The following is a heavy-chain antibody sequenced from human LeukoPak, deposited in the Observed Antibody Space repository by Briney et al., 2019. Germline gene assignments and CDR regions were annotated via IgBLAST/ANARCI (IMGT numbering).Heavy chain of an antibody. CDR3: ARVVGSTWYRWFDP. V-gene: IGHV3-21*01. J-gene: IGHJ5*02. CDR1: GFTFSSYS. D-gene: IGHD6-13*01. Sequence: GGSLRLSCAASGFTFSSYSMNWVRQAPGKGLEWVSSISSSSSYINYADSVKGRFTISRDNAKNSLYLQMNSLRAEDTAVYYCARVVGSTWYRWFDPWGQGTLVTVSS. CDR2: ISSSSSYI.